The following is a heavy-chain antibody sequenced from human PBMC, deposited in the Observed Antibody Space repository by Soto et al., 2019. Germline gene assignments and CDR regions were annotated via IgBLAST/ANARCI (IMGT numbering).Heavy chain of an antibody. CDR3: ASQMGVTGTYAHYYGMDV. CDR2: IIPIFGTA. J-gene: IGHJ6*02. V-gene: IGHV1-69*12. CDR1: GGTFSSYA. D-gene: IGHD1-7*01. Sequence: QVQLVQSGAEVKKPGSSVKVSCKASGGTFSSYAISWVRQAPGQGLEWMGGIIPIFGTANYAQKFQGRVTITADDSTSTAYMELSSLRSEDTAVYYCASQMGVTGTYAHYYGMDVWGQGTTVTVSS.